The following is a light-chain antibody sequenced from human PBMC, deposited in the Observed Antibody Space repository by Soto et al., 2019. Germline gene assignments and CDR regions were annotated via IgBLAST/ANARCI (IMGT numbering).Light chain of an antibody. CDR1: ETIGNY. V-gene: IGKV1-39*01. Sequence: DIQMTQSPSSLSASVGDRVTLTCRASETIGNYLNWYQQKPGKAQKLLIYSASRLETGGPSRFSASGSGTDVTLTISSVQHDDFATYYCHQSFSSPFPFGPGT. CDR3: HQSFSSPFP. J-gene: IGKJ3*01. CDR2: SAS.